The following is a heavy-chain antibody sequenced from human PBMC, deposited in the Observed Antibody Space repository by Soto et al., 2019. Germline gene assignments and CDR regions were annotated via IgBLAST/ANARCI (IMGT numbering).Heavy chain of an antibody. V-gene: IGHV2-26*01. CDR2: IFSNDEK. J-gene: IGHJ4*02. CDR1: GFSLSNARMG. D-gene: IGHD1-1*01. Sequence: SGPTLVNPTETLTLTCTVSGFSLSNARMGVSWIRQPPGKALEWLAHIFSNDEKSYSTSLKSRLTISKDTSKSQVVLTMTNMDPVDTATYYCARIRGRNNWNDLGFDYWGQGTLITVSS. CDR3: ARIRGRNNWNDLGFDY.